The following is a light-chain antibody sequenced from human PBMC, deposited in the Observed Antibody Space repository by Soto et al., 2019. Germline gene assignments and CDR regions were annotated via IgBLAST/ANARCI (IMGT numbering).Light chain of an antibody. CDR1: SSDVGSYNL. V-gene: IGLV2-23*02. J-gene: IGLJ2*01. CDR3: CSYAGGGTFE. CDR2: EDS. Sequence: QSALTQPASVSGSPGQSITISCTGTSSDVGSYNLVSWYQQSPGKAPKLMIYEDSKRPSGVSNRFSGYNSGNTASLTISGLQAEDEADYYCCSYAGGGTFEFGGGTKLTVL.